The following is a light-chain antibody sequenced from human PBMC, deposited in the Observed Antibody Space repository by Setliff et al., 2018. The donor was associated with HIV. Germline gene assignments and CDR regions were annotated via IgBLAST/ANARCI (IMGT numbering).Light chain of an antibody. CDR2: EIN. J-gene: IGLJ1*01. CDR1: SSDVGDFQS. CDR3: SSNTSSSPLYV. V-gene: IGLV2-14*01. Sequence: QSALAKPASVSGSPGQSITISCTGISSDVGDFQSVSWYQQHPGKAPKLMIYEINDRPSGVSNRFSGSKSGNTASLTISRLQADDEADYFCSSNTSSSPLYVFATGTKVTVL.